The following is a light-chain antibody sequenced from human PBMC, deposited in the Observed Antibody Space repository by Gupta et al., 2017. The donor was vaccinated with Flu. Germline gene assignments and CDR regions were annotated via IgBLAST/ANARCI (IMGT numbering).Light chain of an antibody. Sequence: DIQMTQSPSSLSASVGDRVTITCRASQDIRDDLGWYQQKPGKAPKRLVYAASILQSGVPSRFSGTGSGTEFTLTISSLQPEDFATYFCLQHYALWTSGQGTKVEVK. CDR3: LQHYALWT. V-gene: IGKV1-17*01. CDR2: AAS. CDR1: QDIRDD. J-gene: IGKJ1*01.